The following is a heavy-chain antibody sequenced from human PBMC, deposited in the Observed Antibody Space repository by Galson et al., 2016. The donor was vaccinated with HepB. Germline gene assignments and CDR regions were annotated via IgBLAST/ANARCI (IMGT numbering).Heavy chain of an antibody. CDR2: ISGYDGNT. CDR3: ARERNWLWYCGGDCHSSDYYAMDV. V-gene: IGHV1-18*04. J-gene: IGHJ6*02. Sequence: QSGAEVKKPGESLKISCKASGYTFTNYGITWVRQAPGQGLEWMGWISGYDGNTKYAQKFQGRVTMTTDTSTSTAYMELRSLRSDDTAVFYCARERNWLWYCGGDCHSSDYYAMDVWGHGTTVTVS. CDR1: GYTFTNYG. D-gene: IGHD2-21*02.